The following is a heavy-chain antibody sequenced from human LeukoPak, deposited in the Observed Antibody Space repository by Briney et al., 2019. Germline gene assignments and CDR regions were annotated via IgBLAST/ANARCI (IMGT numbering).Heavy chain of an antibody. CDR1: GYTFTSYG. CDR3: ARDLGCSGGSCFSWFDP. J-gene: IGHJ5*02. Sequence: VASVKVSCKASGYTFTSYGISWVRQAPGQGLEWMGWISAYNGNTNYAQKLQGRVTITRDTSASTAYMELSSLRSEDTAVYYCARDLGCSGGSCFSWFDPWGQGTLVTVSS. D-gene: IGHD2-15*01. V-gene: IGHV1-18*01. CDR2: ISAYNGNT.